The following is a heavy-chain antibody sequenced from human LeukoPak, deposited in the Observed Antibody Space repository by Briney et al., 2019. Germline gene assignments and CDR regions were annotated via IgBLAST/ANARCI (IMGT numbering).Heavy chain of an antibody. V-gene: IGHV4-59*01. J-gene: IGHJ4*02. CDR2: IYYSGST. Sequence: SETLSLTWTVSGGSISSYYWSWIRQPPGKGLEWIGYIYYSGSTNYNPSLKSRVTISVDTSKNQFSLKLSSVTAADTAVYYCARGPGPFDYWGQGTLVTVSS. CDR3: ARGPGPFDY. CDR1: GGSISSYY.